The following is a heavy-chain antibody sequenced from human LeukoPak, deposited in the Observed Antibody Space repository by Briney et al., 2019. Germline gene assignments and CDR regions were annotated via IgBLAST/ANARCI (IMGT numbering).Heavy chain of an antibody. CDR1: GFTFSSYA. Sequence: PGGSLRLSCAASGFTFSSYAMGWVRQAPGKGLEWVSAITASGGNTYYADSVKGRFTISRDNSKNTLYLQMNSLRAEDTAVYYCAKDREYQLLYGENYFDYWGQGTLVTVSS. CDR2: ITASGGNT. V-gene: IGHV3-23*01. D-gene: IGHD2-2*02. CDR3: AKDREYQLLYGENYFDY. J-gene: IGHJ4*02.